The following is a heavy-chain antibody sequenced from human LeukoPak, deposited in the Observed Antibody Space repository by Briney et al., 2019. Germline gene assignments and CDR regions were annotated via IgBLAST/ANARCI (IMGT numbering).Heavy chain of an antibody. CDR1: GGSFSGYY. CDR2: IYHDGST. CDR3: ARGVSMGLNTYGFCNY. D-gene: IGHD3-3*01. J-gene: IGHJ4*02. Sequence: SETLSLTCAVYGGSFSGYYWSWIRQPPGKGLEWIGEIYHDGSTNYNPSLKSRVTIFVDTSNNELALKLTSVTAADTAVYYCARGVSMGLNTYGFCNYWGQGTPVTVSS. V-gene: IGHV4-34*01.